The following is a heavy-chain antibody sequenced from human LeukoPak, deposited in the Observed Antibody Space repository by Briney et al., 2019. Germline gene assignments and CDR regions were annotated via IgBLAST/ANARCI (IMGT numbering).Heavy chain of an antibody. CDR1: GYTFTSYG. D-gene: IGHD6-13*01. CDR3: ARGAGIAVASDY. CDR2: INAYNGNT. Sequence: ASVKVSCKASGYTFTSYGINWVRQAPGQGLEWMGWINAYNGNTNYAQKLQGRVTMTTDTSTSTAYMGLRSLRSDDTAVYYCARGAGIAVASDYWGQGTLVTVSS. V-gene: IGHV1-18*01. J-gene: IGHJ4*02.